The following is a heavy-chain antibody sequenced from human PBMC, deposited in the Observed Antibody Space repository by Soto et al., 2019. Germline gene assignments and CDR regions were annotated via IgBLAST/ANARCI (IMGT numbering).Heavy chain of an antibody. D-gene: IGHD6-19*01. CDR3: ARYTVAGTVDWGLVDYYFAD. Sequence: SETLSLTCAVYGGSFSGYYWSWIRQPPGKGLEWIGEINHSGSTNYNPSLKSRVTISVDTSKNQFSLKLSSVTAADTAVYYCARYTVAGTVDWGLVDYYFADWGQGTLVTVSS. CDR1: GGSFSGYY. CDR2: INHSGST. V-gene: IGHV4-34*01. J-gene: IGHJ4*02.